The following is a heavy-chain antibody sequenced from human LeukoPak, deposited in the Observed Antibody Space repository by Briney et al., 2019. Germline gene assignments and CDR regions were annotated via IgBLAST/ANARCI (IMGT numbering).Heavy chain of an antibody. J-gene: IGHJ4*02. CDR3: VSCSNVNCVTILDY. CDR1: GFTFSNYW. Sequence: GGSLRLSCAVSGFTFSNYWMSWVRQAPGKGLEWVANIKQDGSEKYYVDSVKGRFTISRDNAKNSLYLQMNSLRVDDTAVYYCVSCSNVNCVTILDYWGQGTLVTVSP. D-gene: IGHD2-8*01. CDR2: IKQDGSEK. V-gene: IGHV3-7*01.